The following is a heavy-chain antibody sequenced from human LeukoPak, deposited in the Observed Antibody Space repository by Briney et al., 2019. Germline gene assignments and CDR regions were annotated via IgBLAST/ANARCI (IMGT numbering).Heavy chain of an antibody. Sequence: GGSLRLSCVASGFTFSNYWMHWVRQPPGKGLVWVSRIYVDGRTTNYADSVKGRFTTSRDNAKNTVYLEMNSLSVEDTATYYCIRDFRSADLWGQGTLDTVTS. J-gene: IGHJ5*02. V-gene: IGHV3-74*01. CDR3: IRDFRSADL. CDR2: IYVDGRTT. CDR1: GFTFSNYW.